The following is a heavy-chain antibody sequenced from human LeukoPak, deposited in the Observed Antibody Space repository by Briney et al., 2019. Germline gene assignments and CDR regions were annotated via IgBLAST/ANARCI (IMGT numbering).Heavy chain of an antibody. D-gene: IGHD2-15*01. J-gene: IGHJ4*02. CDR3: ATVPQRYCSGGSCYGDQEYYFDY. CDR2: FDPEDGET. CDR1: GYTLTELS. Sequence: ASVKVSCKVSGYTLTELSMHWVRQAPGEGLEWMGGFDPEDGETIYAQKFQGRVTMTEDTSTDTAYMELSSLRSEDTAVYYCATVPQRYCSGGSCYGDQEYYFDYWGQGTLVTVSS. V-gene: IGHV1-24*01.